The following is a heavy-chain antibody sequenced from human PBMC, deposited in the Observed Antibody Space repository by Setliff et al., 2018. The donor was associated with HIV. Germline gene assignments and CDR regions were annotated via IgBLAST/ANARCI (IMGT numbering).Heavy chain of an antibody. J-gene: IGHJ6*03. Sequence: ETLSLTCTVSGGSISSSTYYWSWIRQSPGEGLEWIGEINHGGSTNYNPSLKSRVTMSVDTSKNQFSLQLTSVTAADTAVYYCARSGNILTDYSYYSYFMDVWGGGTTVTVSS. D-gene: IGHD3-9*01. CDR2: INHGGST. V-gene: IGHV4-39*07. CDR3: ARSGNILTDYSYYSYFMDV. CDR1: GGSISSSTYY.